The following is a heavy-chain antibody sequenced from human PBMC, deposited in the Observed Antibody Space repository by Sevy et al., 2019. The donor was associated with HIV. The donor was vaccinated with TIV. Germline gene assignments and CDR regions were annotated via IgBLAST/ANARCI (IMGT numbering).Heavy chain of an antibody. V-gene: IGHV1-18*01. D-gene: IGHD2-21*02. J-gene: IGHJ4*02. CDR3: ARDLGGYRGNSIDY. CDR2: ISADSGNS. CDR1: GYPFSSYG. Sequence: ASVKVSCKASGYPFSSYGISWVRQAPGQGLEWMGWISADSGNSNYAQNLQGRVTMTTDTSTSTAYMELRSLRFDDTAVYYCARDLGGYRGNSIDYRGQGTLVTVSS.